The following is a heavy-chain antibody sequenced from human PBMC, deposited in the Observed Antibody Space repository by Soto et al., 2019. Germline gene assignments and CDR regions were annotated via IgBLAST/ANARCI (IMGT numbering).Heavy chain of an antibody. D-gene: IGHD6-19*01. CDR2: IRSKAYGGTT. CDR3: TRVGDSSGIKWERWTFDY. CDR1: GLTIGDYA. V-gene: IGHV3-49*03. Sequence: GSMRVSCTAAGLTIGDYARSWFSQAPGKGLEWVGFIRSKAYGGTTEYAASVKGRFTISRDDSKSIAYLQMNSLKTEDTAVYYCTRVGDSSGIKWERWTFDYWGQGTLVTVSS. J-gene: IGHJ4*02.